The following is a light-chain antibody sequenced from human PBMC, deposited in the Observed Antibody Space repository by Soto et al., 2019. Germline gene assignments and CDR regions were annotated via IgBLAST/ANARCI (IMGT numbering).Light chain of an antibody. CDR1: QSVSTN. Sequence: EIVMTQSPATLSVSPGERATLSCRASQSVSTNLAWYQQKPGQAPRLLIYGASTRATGFPARFSGSGSGTEFILTISSLQSEDFAVYYCQQYSHWPTFGQGTKVDIK. CDR3: QQYSHWPT. V-gene: IGKV3-15*01. CDR2: GAS. J-gene: IGKJ1*01.